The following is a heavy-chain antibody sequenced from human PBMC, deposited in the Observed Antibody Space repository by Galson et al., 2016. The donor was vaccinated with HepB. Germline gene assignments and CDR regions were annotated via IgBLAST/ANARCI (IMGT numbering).Heavy chain of an antibody. J-gene: IGHJ4*02. CDR1: GFIFSTYA. D-gene: IGHD4-23*01. CDR2: IPGGGGTT. Sequence: SLRLSCAASGFIFSTYAMNWVRQAPGKGLELVSGIPGGGGTTHYADSVKGRFTISRDNSKSTLHLQMNSLRAEDTAIYFCAKALAPYFSGGSCFRGFDSWGRGTLVTVSS. CDR3: AKALAPYFSGGSCFRGFDS. V-gene: IGHV3-23*01.